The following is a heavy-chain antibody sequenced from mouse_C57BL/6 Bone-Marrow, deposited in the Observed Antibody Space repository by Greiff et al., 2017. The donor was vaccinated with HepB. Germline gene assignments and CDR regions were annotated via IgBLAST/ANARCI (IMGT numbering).Heavy chain of an antibody. D-gene: IGHD4-1*01. CDR1: GFTFSSYG. V-gene: IGHV5-6*01. Sequence: EVKLMESGGDLVKPGGSLKLSCAASGFTFSSYGMSWVRQTPDKRLEWVATISSGGSYTYYPDSVKGRFTISRDNAKNTLYLQMSSLKSEDTAMYYCARHAGSYWGQGTSVTVSS. CDR3: ARHAGSY. J-gene: IGHJ4*01. CDR2: ISSGGSYT.